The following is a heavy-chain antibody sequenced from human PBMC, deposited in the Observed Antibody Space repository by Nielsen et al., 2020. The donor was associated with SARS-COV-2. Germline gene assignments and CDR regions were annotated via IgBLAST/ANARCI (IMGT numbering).Heavy chain of an antibody. J-gene: IGHJ6*02. D-gene: IGHD5-12*01. V-gene: IGHV3-30*18. Sequence: GESLKISCAASGFTFSSYGMHWVRQAPGKGLEWVAVISYDGSNKYYADSVKGRFTISRDNSKNTLYLQMNSLRAEDTAVYYCAKDIGGSFGQDYYYYYGMDVWGQGTTVTVSS. CDR2: ISYDGSNK. CDR3: AKDIGGSFGQDYYYYYGMDV. CDR1: GFTFSSYG.